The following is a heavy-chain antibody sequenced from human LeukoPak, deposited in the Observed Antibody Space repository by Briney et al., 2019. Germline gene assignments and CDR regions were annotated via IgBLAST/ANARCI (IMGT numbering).Heavy chain of an antibody. D-gene: IGHD4-23*01. CDR2: IYHSGST. CDR3: ARVSGGNSVHAFDI. V-gene: IGHV4-38-2*02. J-gene: IGHJ3*02. Sequence: SETLSLTCTVSGYSISSGYWWGWIRQPPGKGLEWIGSIYHSGSTYYNPSLKSRVTISVDTSKNQFSLKLSSVTAADTAVYYCARVSGGNSVHAFDIWGQGTIVTVSS. CDR1: GYSISSGYW.